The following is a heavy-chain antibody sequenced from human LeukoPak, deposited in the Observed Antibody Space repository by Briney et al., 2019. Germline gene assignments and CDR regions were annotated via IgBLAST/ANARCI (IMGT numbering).Heavy chain of an antibody. V-gene: IGHV3-23*01. CDR1: GFTFSSSA. CDR3: ARDRLRIFGVVTYMFDY. D-gene: IGHD3-3*01. J-gene: IGHJ4*02. Sequence: PGGSLRLSCAASGFTFSSSAMNWVRQAPGKGLEWVSAIDGSGDTIYYADSVKGRFTISRDNAKNSLYLQMNSLRAEDTAVYYCARDRLRIFGVVTYMFDYWGQGTLVTVSS. CDR2: IDGSGDTI.